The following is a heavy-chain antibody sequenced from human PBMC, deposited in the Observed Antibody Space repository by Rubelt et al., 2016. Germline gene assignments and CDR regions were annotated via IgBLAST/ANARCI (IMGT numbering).Heavy chain of an antibody. D-gene: IGHD1-20*01. CDR3: ARAPTKAPDVFPIISGCRHPKDNSPVVLACLITGYHPTSVTVTWY. Sequence: QAPGKGLEWVAVISYDGSNKYYADSVKGRFTISRDNSKNTLYLQMNSLRAEDTAVYYCARAPTKAPDVFPIISGCRHPKDNSPVVLACLITGYHPTSVTVTWY. V-gene: IGHV3-30*03. J-gene: IGHJ2*01. CDR2: ISYDGSNK.